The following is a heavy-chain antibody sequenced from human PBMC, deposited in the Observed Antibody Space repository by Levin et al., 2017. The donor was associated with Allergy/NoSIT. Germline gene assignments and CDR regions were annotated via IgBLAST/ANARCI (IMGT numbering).Heavy chain of an antibody. CDR2: IIPIFGTA. CDR1: GGTFSSYA. D-gene: IGHD3-22*01. CDR3: AREKDYYDSSGLDY. Sequence: KISCKASGGTFSSYAISWVRQAPGQGLEWMGGIIPIFGTANYAQKFQGRVTITADESTSTAYMELSSLRSEDTAVYYCAREKDYYDSSGLDYWGQGTLVTVSS. J-gene: IGHJ4*02. V-gene: IGHV1-69*01.